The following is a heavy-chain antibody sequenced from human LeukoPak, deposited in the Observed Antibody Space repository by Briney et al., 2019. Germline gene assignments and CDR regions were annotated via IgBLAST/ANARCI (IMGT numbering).Heavy chain of an antibody. J-gene: IGHJ4*02. CDR3: TAATSLLC. CDR1: GFTFSNAW. V-gene: IGHV3-15*04. D-gene: IGHD3-10*01. Sequence: PGGSLRLSCAASGFTFSNAWMSWVRQAPGKGLEWVGRIESKTDGGTTDYAAPVKGRFTISRDDSKNTLYLQMNSLKTEDTAVYYCTAATSLLCWGQGTLVTVSS. CDR2: IESKTDGGTT.